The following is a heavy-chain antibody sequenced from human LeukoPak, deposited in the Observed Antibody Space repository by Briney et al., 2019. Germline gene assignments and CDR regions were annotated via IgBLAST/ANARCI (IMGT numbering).Heavy chain of an antibody. Sequence: PSETLSLTCTVSGGSISSYYWSWIRQPPGKGLEWIAYISDIGSINYNPSLKSRVTISLKTSKNQLSLKLSSVTAADTAVYYCAGHHPRNTVDFWGQGTLVTVSS. CDR1: GGSISSYY. V-gene: IGHV4-59*08. D-gene: IGHD2/OR15-2a*01. J-gene: IGHJ4*02. CDR2: ISDIGSI. CDR3: AGHHPRNTVDF.